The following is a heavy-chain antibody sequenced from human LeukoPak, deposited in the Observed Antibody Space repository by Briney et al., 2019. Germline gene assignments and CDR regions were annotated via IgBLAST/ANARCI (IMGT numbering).Heavy chain of an antibody. D-gene: IGHD1-7*01. Sequence: VGSLRLSCAASGFTFSSYYMHWVRQAPGKGLEWVSSISSGSTYIYYADSVKGRFTISRDNAKNSLYLQMNSLRAEDTAVYYCARVGTKVSKLDYWGQGTLVAVSS. J-gene: IGHJ4*02. CDR2: ISSGSTYI. CDR3: ARVGTKVSKLDY. V-gene: IGHV3-21*01. CDR1: GFTFSSYY.